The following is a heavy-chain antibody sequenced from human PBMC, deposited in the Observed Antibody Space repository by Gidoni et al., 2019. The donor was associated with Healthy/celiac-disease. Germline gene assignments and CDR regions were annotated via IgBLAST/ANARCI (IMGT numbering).Heavy chain of an antibody. J-gene: IGHJ4*02. Sequence: QLQLQESGPGLVKPSETLSLTCTVSGGSISSSSYYWGGIRQPPGKGLEWIGSIYYSGSTYYNPSLKSRVTISVDTSKNQFSLKLSSVTAADTAVYYCARLSPHRGNSVWGQGTLVTVSS. V-gene: IGHV4-39*01. CDR2: IYYSGST. D-gene: IGHD3-10*01. CDR3: ARLSPHRGNSV. CDR1: GGSISSSSYY.